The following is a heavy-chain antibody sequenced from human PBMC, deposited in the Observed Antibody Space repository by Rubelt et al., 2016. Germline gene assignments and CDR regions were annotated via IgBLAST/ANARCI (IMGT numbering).Heavy chain of an antibody. CDR2: INHRGIT. CDR1: GGTFSGYQ. D-gene: IGHD6-6*01. CDR3: ARQRQLITARRWFDP. Sequence: QVQLQQWGAGLLKPSETLSLTCAVYGGTFSGYQWSWIRQPPGKGLEWIGEINHRGITNHNPSLKSRVTISEDTPKNQFSLKLTSVTAADTAVYYRARQRQLITARRWFDPWGQGTLVTVSS. V-gene: IGHV4-34*01. J-gene: IGHJ5*02.